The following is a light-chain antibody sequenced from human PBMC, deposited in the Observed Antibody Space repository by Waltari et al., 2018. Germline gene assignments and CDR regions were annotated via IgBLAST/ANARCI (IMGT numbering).Light chain of an antibody. CDR3: QQYDYWPWT. J-gene: IGKJ1*01. CDR2: GTS. V-gene: IGKV3D-15*01. CDR1: QSVRGT. Sequence: IVMTQSPATLSLSPGESATLSCRASQSVRGTFAWFQQKPGQPPRLLIYGTSTRATGIPARFTGSGSGTEFSLTISSLQPEDFATYYCQQYDYWPWTFGQGTRVETK.